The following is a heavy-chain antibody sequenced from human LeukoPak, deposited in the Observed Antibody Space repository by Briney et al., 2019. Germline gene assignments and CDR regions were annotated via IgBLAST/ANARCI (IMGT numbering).Heavy chain of an antibody. CDR2: IYWNDDK. J-gene: IGHJ4*02. CDR1: GFSLSTRGVG. CDR3: AHRRPPTSYYDIPWGLFDY. V-gene: IGHV2-5*01. Sequence: SGPTLLHPPQTLTLTCTFSGFSLSTRGVGVGWIRQPPVKALEWLSLIYWNDDKRYSPSLKSRLTITKDTSKNQVVLTMTNMDPVDTATYYCAHRRPPTSYYDIPWGLFDYWGQGTLVTVSS. D-gene: IGHD3-9*01.